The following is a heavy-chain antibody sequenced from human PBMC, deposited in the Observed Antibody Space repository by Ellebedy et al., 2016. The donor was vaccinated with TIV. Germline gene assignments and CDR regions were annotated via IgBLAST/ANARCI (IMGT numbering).Heavy chain of an antibody. CDR2: ISGSGGTT. V-gene: IGHV3-23*01. CDR1: GFTFSSYA. D-gene: IGHD6-13*01. CDR3: AKGSGIGYTSSWSDY. J-gene: IGHJ4*02. Sequence: GGSLRLSCAASGFTFSSYAMSWVRQAPGKGLEWVSGISGSGGTTYYADSAKGRFTISRDNSKNTLYLRMNSLRAEDTAVYYCAKGSGIGYTSSWSDYWGQGTLVTVSS.